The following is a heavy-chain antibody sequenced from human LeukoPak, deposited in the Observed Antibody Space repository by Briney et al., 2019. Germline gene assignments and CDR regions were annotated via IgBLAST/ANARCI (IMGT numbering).Heavy chain of an antibody. CDR1: GGSFSGYH. D-gene: IGHD1-20*01. J-gene: IGHJ4*02. CDR2: ISHSGST. Sequence: SETLSLTCAAYGGSFSGYHWSWIRQPPGKALEWIGIISHSGSTNYNPSLNSRVTISVDTSKNQFSLKLSSVTAADTAVYYCARSTNNWYLSWGQGTLVTVSS. V-gene: IGHV4-34*01. CDR3: ARSTNNWYLS.